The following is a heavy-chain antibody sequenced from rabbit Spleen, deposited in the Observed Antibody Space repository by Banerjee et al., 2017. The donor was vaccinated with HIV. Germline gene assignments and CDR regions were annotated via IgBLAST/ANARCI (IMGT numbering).Heavy chain of an antibody. CDR3: ARDTSSSFSSYGMDL. CDR2: IDVGSSGFT. D-gene: IGHD1-1*01. CDR1: GVSFSFSSY. J-gene: IGHJ6*01. V-gene: IGHV1S40*01. Sequence: QSLEESGGGLVQPEGSLTLTCTASGVSFSFSSYMCWVRQAPGKGLEWIACIDVGSSGFTYFATWAKGRFTISKTSSTTVTLQMTRLTAADTATYFCARDTSSSFSSYGMDLWGPGTLVTVS.